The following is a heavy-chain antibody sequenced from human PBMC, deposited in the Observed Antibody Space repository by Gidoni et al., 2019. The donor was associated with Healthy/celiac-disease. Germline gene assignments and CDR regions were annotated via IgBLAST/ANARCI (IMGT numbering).Heavy chain of an antibody. Sequence: QVQLVESGGGVVQPGRSLRPSCAASGFTFSSYGMHRVRQAPGKGLEWVAVIWYDGSNKYYADSVKGRFTISRDNSKNTLYLQMNSLRAEDTAVYYCARAMWEPPGHDAFDIWGQGTMVTVSS. CDR3: ARAMWEPPGHDAFDI. D-gene: IGHD1-26*01. CDR2: IWYDGSNK. J-gene: IGHJ3*02. CDR1: GFTFSSYG. V-gene: IGHV3-33*01.